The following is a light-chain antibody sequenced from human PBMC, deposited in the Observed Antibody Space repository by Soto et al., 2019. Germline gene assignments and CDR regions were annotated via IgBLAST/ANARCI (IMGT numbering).Light chain of an antibody. CDR2: AAS. J-gene: IGKJ2*01. CDR1: QSVSSY. Sequence: EIQMTQSPSSLSASVGERVTLTCRASQSVSSYLNWYQQKPGKAPKLLIYAASTLQSGVPSRFSGSGSGTDFTLTISSLQPEDFATYSCQQSYSTPDTFGQGTKLEIK. CDR3: QQSYSTPDT. V-gene: IGKV1-39*01.